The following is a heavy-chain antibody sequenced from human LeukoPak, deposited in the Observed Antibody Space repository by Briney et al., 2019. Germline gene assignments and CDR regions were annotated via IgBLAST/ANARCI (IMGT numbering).Heavy chain of an antibody. J-gene: IGHJ4*02. CDR1: GFTFSSYA. D-gene: IGHD6-6*01. Sequence: GRSLRLSCAASGFTFSSYAMLWVRQAPGKGLEWVAVISYDGSNKYYADSVKGRFTISRDNSKNTLYLQMNSLRAEDTAVYYCARDEYRDYWGQGTLVTVSS. CDR2: ISYDGSNK. V-gene: IGHV3-30-3*01. CDR3: ARDEYRDY.